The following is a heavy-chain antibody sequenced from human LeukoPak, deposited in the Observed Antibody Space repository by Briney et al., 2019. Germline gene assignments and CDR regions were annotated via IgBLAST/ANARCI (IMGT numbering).Heavy chain of an antibody. D-gene: IGHD3-22*01. CDR1: GGSISSGGYS. CDR3: ARAIDYYDSIYFDY. Sequence: SETLSLTCAVSGGSISSGGYSWSWIRQPPGKGLEWIGYIYHSGSTYCNPSLKSRVTISVDRSKNQFSLKLSSVTAADTAVYYCARAIDYYDSIYFDYWGQGTLVTVSS. V-gene: IGHV4-30-2*01. J-gene: IGHJ4*02. CDR2: IYHSGST.